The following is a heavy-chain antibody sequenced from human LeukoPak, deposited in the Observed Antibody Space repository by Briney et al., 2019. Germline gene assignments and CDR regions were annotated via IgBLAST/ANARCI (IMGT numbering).Heavy chain of an antibody. V-gene: IGHV1-2*06. CDR1: GYTFTGYY. CDR3: ARQEDSSGYYYYY. D-gene: IGHD3-22*01. J-gene: IGHJ4*02. CDR2: INPNSGDT. Sequence: ASVKVSCKASGYTFTGYYVHWVRQAPGQGLEWMGRINPNSGDTNYAQKFQGRVTMTRDTSISTAYLELSRLRSEDTAVYFCARQEDSSGYYYYYWGQGTLVTVSS.